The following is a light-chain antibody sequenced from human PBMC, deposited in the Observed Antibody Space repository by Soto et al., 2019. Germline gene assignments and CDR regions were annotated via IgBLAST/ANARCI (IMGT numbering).Light chain of an antibody. CDR1: QRVSSS. V-gene: IGKV3-11*01. CDR2: DAS. J-gene: IGKJ5*01. Sequence: EIVLTQSPGTLSLSPGERVTLSCRATQRVSSSVAWYQQKSGQAPRLLIYDASVRATGIPARFSGSGSGTDFTLTISSLEPEDFAVYYCQLSQQRSNWPPVTFGQGTRLEIK. CDR3: QLSQQRSNWPPVT.